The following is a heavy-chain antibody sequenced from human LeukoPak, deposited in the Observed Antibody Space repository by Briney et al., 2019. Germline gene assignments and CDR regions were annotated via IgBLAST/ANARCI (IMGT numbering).Heavy chain of an antibody. Sequence: SETLSLTCTVSSGSISNFHWTWIRQPAGKGLEWIGRVFTSGSTNYNPSLKSRVTMSVDTSKNQFSLKLSSVTAADTAVYYCARDRQTFYDYVGGNYRFYFDYWGQGTLVTVSS. J-gene: IGHJ4*02. CDR3: ARDRQTFYDYVGGNYRFYFDY. CDR1: SGSISNFH. CDR2: VFTSGST. D-gene: IGHD3-16*02. V-gene: IGHV4-4*07.